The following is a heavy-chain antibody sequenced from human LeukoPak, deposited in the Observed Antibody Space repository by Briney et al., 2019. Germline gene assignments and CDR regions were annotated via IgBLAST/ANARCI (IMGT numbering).Heavy chain of an antibody. Sequence: ASVKVSCKASGYTFTSYGITWVRQAPGQGLEWMGWITGYNGNTNYAQKLQGRVTITTDTSTSTAYMELRSLRSDDTAVYYCARDYDSSGYYPDYWGQGTLVTVSS. CDR2: ITGYNGNT. V-gene: IGHV1-18*01. CDR3: ARDYDSSGYYPDY. D-gene: IGHD3-22*01. J-gene: IGHJ4*02. CDR1: GYTFTSYG.